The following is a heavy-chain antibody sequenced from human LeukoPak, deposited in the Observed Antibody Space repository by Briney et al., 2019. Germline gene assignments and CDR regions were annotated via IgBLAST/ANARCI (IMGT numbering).Heavy chain of an antibody. V-gene: IGHV1-69*06. J-gene: IGHJ5*02. D-gene: IGHD5-12*01. CDR2: IIPIFGTA. CDR1: GGTFSSYA. CDR3: ARYSGYDYLRWFDP. Sequence: AVKVSCKASGGTFSSYAISLVRQAPGQGLEWMGGIIPIFGTANYAQKFQGRVTITADKPTSTAYMERSSLRSEDTAVYYCARYSGYDYLRWFDPWGEGNLVTVSS.